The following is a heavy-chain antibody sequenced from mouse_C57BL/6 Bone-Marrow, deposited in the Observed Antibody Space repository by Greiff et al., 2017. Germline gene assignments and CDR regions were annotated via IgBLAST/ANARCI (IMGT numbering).Heavy chain of an antibody. CDR1: GYAFSSYW. V-gene: IGHV1-80*01. Sequence: QVQLQQSGAELVKPGASVKISCKASGYAFSSYWMNWVKQRPGKGLEWIGQIYPGDGDTNYNGKFKGKATLTADKSSSTAYMQLSSLTTEDSAVYFCARWDYVSIYRYVDVWGTGTTVTVSS. CDR2: IYPGDGDT. CDR3: ARWDYVSIYRYVDV. D-gene: IGHD1-1*01. J-gene: IGHJ1*03.